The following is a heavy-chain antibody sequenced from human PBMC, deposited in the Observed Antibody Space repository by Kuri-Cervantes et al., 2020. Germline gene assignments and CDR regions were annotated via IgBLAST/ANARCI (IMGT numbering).Heavy chain of an antibody. D-gene: IGHD3-10*01. CDR1: GGSISSGRYY. CDR2: IYYSGST. Sequence: SETLSLTCTVSGGSISSGRYYWSWIRQHPGKGLEWFGYIYYSGSTYYNPSLKSRVTISVDTSKNQFSLKLSSVTAADTAVYYCARFGDYYGSGSYSDAFDIWGQGTMVTVSS. J-gene: IGHJ3*02. V-gene: IGHV4-31*03. CDR3: ARFGDYYGSGSYSDAFDI.